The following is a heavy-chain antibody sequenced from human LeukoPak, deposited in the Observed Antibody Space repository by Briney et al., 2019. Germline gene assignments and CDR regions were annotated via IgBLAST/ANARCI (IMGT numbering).Heavy chain of an antibody. CDR3: AREYDYGDYEENY. V-gene: IGHV1-69*05. D-gene: IGHD4-17*01. Sequence: VASVKVSCKASGGTFSSYAISWVRQAPGQGLEWMGRIIPIFGTANYAQKFQGRVTITTDESTSTAYMELSSLRSEDTAVYYCAREYDYGDYEENYWGQGTLVTVSS. J-gene: IGHJ4*02. CDR2: IIPIFGTA. CDR1: GGTFSSYA.